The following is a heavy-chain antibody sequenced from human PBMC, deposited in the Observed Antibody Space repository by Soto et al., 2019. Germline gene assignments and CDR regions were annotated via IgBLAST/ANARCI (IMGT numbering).Heavy chain of an antibody. D-gene: IGHD3-10*01. CDR3: AGSGLTPHLIVDFGS. V-gene: IGHV1-18*04. CDR1: GYTFTSYG. Sequence: QVQLVQSGAEVKKPGASVKVSCKASGYTFTSYGIIWVRQAPGQGLEWMGWISAYNGNTNYAQKLQGRVTMTTDTSTSTDYMELRSLRSDDTAVYYCAGSGLTPHLIVDFGSWGQGTLVTVSS. J-gene: IGHJ4*02. CDR2: ISAYNGNT.